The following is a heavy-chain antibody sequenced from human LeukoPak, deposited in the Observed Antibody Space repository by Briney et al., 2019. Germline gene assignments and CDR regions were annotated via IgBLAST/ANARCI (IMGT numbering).Heavy chain of an antibody. CDR3: AKQGAVRQDYYMDV. CDR2: IMTIFGTP. D-gene: IGHD3-16*01. CDR1: GGSFTSYA. J-gene: IGHJ6*03. Sequence: SVNVSCKASGGSFTSYAITWVRQAPGQGLEWMGRIMTIFGTPTYAQKFQGRVTITADMGSSTAYLELTSLTSEDTARYFCAKQGAVRQDYYMDVWGSGTTVTVSS. V-gene: IGHV1-69*06.